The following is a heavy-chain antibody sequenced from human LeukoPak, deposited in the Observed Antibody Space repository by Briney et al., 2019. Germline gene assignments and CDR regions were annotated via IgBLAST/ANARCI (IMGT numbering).Heavy chain of an antibody. D-gene: IGHD2-21*01. Sequence: GGSLRLSCAASGFTFSSYWMHWVRQAPGKGLVWVSRINSDGSSTTYADSVKGRSTISRDNAKNTLYLQMNSLRAEDTAVYYCVRDPNYSENFDYWGQGALVTV. CDR1: GFTFSSYW. CDR2: INSDGSST. CDR3: VRDPNYSENFDY. V-gene: IGHV3-74*01. J-gene: IGHJ4*02.